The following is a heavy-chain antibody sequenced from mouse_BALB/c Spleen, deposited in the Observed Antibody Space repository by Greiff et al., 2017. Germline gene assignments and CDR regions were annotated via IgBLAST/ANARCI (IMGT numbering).Heavy chain of an antibody. CDR3: AKEGDYYGSSYDV. CDR2: INPSNGRT. Sequence: QVQLQQPGAELVKPGASVKLSCKASGYTFTSYWMHWVKQRPGQGLEWIGEINPSNGRTNYNEKFKSKATLTVDKSSSTAYMQLSSLTSEDSAVYYCAKEGDYYGSSYDVWGAETTVTVSS. D-gene: IGHD1-1*01. J-gene: IGHJ1*01. CDR1: GYTFTSYW. V-gene: IGHV1S81*02.